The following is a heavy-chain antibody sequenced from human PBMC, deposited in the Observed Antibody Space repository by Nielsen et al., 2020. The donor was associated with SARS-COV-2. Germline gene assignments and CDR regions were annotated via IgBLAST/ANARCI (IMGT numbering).Heavy chain of an antibody. CDR3: ARQDSSGWFKYYYYMDV. D-gene: IGHD6-19*01. Sequence: GGSLRPSCAASGFTFSGPAMHWVRQASGKGLEWVGRIRSRLNSYATAYAASVKGRFTISRDDSSNTAYLQMNSLKTEDTAVYYCARQDSSGWFKYYYYMDVWGKGTTVTVSS. J-gene: IGHJ6*03. CDR1: GFTFSGPA. V-gene: IGHV3-73*01. CDR2: IRSRLNSYAT.